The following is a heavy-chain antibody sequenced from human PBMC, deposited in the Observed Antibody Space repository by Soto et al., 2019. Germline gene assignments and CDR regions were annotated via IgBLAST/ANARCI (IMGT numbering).Heavy chain of an antibody. CDR1: GFSFSSYW. Sequence: PGGSLRLSCADSGFSFSSYWMHWVRQGPGKGLVWVSRINTDGSSTNYADSVKGRFTISRDNAKNTVYLQMNSLRDEDTAVYYCARDPPSSNYDSSGYYPEYFQHWGQGTLVTVSS. CDR3: ARDPPSSNYDSSGYYPEYFQH. CDR2: INTDGSST. V-gene: IGHV3-74*01. J-gene: IGHJ1*01. D-gene: IGHD3-22*01.